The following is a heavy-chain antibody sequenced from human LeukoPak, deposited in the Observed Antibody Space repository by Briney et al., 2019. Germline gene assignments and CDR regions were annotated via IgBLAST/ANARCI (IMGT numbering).Heavy chain of an antibody. D-gene: IGHD4-17*01. Sequence: GGSLRLSCAASGFTFSSYAMSWVRQAPGKGLEWVSAISGSGGSTYYAGSVKGRFTISRDNSKNTLYLQMNSLRAEDTAVYYCAKGDYGGNSGYYYYYGMDVWGQGTTVTVSS. CDR2: ISGSGGST. CDR3: AKGDYGGNSGYYYYYGMDV. J-gene: IGHJ6*02. V-gene: IGHV3-23*01. CDR1: GFTFSSYA.